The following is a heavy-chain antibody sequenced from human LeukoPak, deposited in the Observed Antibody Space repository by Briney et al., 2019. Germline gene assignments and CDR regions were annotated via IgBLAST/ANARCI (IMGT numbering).Heavy chain of an antibody. CDR2: ISYDGSNK. J-gene: IGHJ4*02. CDR1: GFTFSSYA. D-gene: IGHD3-3*01. V-gene: IGHV3-30-3*01. CDR3: AKDFGLNDFWSGYSNFDY. Sequence: PGGSLRLSCAASGFTFSSYAMSWVRQAPGKGLEWVAVISYDGSNKYYADSVKGRFTISRDNSKNTLYLQMNSLRAEDTAVYYCAKDFGLNDFWSGYSNFDYWGQGTLVTVSS.